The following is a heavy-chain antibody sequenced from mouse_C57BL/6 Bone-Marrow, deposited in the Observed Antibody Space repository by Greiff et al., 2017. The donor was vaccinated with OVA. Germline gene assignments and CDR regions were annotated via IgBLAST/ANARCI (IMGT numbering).Heavy chain of an antibody. D-gene: IGHD4-1*02. V-gene: IGHV5-6*02. J-gene: IGHJ4*01. CDR3: ARPPTGTGAMDY. CDR1: GFTFSSYG. CDR2: ISSGGSYT. Sequence: DVKLVESGGDLVKPGGSLKLSCAASGFTFSSYGMSWVRQTPDKRLEWVATISSGGSYTYYPDSVKGRFTISRDNAKNTLYLQMSSLKSEDTAMYYCARPPTGTGAMDYWGQGTSVTVSS.